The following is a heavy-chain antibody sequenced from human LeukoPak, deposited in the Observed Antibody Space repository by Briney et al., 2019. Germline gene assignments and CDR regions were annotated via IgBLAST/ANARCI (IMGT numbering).Heavy chain of an antibody. Sequence: GGSLRLSCAASGFTFRSYGMHWVRQAPGKGLEWVAVISYDGSNKYYADSVKGRFTISRDDSKNTLFLQMNSLGGEDTAVYFFTKDYEGGSTTGDAADYWGQGTLVTVSS. CDR3: TKDYEGGSTTGDAADY. CDR1: GFTFRSYG. J-gene: IGHJ4*02. CDR2: ISYDGSNK. V-gene: IGHV3-30*18. D-gene: IGHD2/OR15-2a*01.